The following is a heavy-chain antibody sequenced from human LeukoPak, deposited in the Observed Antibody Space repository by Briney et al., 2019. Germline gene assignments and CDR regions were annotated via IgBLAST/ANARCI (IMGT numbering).Heavy chain of an antibody. D-gene: IGHD4/OR15-4a*01. CDR3: ATKVPGSSHFSS. V-gene: IGHV3-48*03. CDR1: GFTFNNFE. J-gene: IGHJ4*02. Sequence: GGSLTLSSAASGFTFNNFEMNWVRQAPGKGLEWVSYVSGSGDEIRYGDSVKGRFTISRDNVKSSLYLQMDSLRAEDTAVYYCATKVPGSSHFSSWGQGTLVTVSS. CDR2: VSGSGDEI.